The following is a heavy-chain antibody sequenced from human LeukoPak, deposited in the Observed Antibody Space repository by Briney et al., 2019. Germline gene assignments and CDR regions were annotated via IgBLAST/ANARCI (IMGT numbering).Heavy chain of an antibody. CDR3: ARSAVQANTPFYFDF. V-gene: IGHV3-48*01. J-gene: IGHJ4*02. Sequence: GGSLRLSCSASGFSFASYGMNWVRQTPGSGLKWVAYISAGSSNTFYADSVKGRFTISRDDADNFLHLQMNSLSAEDTAVYYCARSAVQANTPFYFDFWGQGALVTVSS. CDR2: ISAGSSNT. D-gene: IGHD1-26*01. CDR1: GFSFASYG.